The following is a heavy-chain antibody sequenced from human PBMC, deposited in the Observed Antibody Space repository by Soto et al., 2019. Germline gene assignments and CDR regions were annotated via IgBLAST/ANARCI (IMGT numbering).Heavy chain of an antibody. V-gene: IGHV3-23*01. D-gene: IGHD2-15*01. CDR2: FSRRNGVA. Sequence: EVQMLESGGYLVQPGGSLRVSCASGFTFSHYTMAWVRQAPGKGLEWVSGFSRRNGVAYYADSVKGRFTISRDNSKNTVFQQMNSLRAEGTAVYYCANGGLHGSIDGGLSYFHHWDQGTLVTVSS. J-gene: IGHJ4*02. CDR3: ANGGLHGSIDGGLSYFHH. CDR1: GFTFSHYT.